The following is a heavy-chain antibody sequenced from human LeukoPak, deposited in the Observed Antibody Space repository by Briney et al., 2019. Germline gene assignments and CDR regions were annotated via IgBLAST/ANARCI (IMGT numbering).Heavy chain of an antibody. CDR3: ARDSDGDYSYYYYMDV. J-gene: IGHJ6*03. Sequence: ASVKVSCKASGYTFTGYYMHWVRQAPGQGLEWMGWINPNSGGTNYAQKFQGRVTMTRDTSISTAYMELSRLRSDVTAVYYCARDSDGDYSYYYYMDVWGKGTTVTISS. D-gene: IGHD4-17*01. CDR1: GYTFTGYY. V-gene: IGHV1-2*02. CDR2: INPNSGGT.